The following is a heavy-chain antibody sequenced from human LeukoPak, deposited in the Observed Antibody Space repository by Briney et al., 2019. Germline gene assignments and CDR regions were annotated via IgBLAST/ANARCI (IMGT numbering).Heavy chain of an antibody. D-gene: IGHD3-10*01. J-gene: IGHJ1*01. CDR1: GFTFSNAW. CDR3: TTDDRVLLWFGELLYEYFQH. Sequence: GGSLRLSCAASGFTFSNAWMSWVRQAPGKGLEWVGRIKSKTDGGTTDYAAPVKGRFTISRDDSKNTLYLQMNSLKTEDTAVYYCTTDDRVLLWFGELLYEYFQHWGQGTLVTVSS. CDR2: IKSKTDGGTT. V-gene: IGHV3-15*01.